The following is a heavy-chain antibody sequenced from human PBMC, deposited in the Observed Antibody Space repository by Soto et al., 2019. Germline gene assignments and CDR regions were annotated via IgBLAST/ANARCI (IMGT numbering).Heavy chain of an antibody. Sequence: SQSLSLTCAMSVDSVSSNTAAWNWIRQSPSRGLEWLGRTYYRSKWLTDYALSVKSRITVSHDTSRNQFSLQLTSVTPEDTGVCYCARDPTESHSAFDAWGQGALVTVSS. CDR2: TYYRSKWLT. CDR1: VDSVSSNTAA. V-gene: IGHV6-1*01. D-gene: IGHD3-10*01. CDR3: ARDPTESHSAFDA. J-gene: IGHJ4*02.